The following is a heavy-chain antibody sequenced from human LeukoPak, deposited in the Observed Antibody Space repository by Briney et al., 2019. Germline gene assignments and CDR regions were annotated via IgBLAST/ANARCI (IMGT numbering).Heavy chain of an antibody. CDR1: GGSISSYY. J-gene: IGHJ3*02. V-gene: IGHV4-59*12. Sequence: SETLSLTCTVSGGSISSYYWSWIRQPPGKGLEWIGYIYYSGSTNYNPSLKSRVTISVDRSKNQFSLKLSSVTAADTAVYYCASSLKQWLINDAFDIWGQGTMVTVSS. CDR3: ASSLKQWLINDAFDI. D-gene: IGHD6-19*01. CDR2: IYYSGST.